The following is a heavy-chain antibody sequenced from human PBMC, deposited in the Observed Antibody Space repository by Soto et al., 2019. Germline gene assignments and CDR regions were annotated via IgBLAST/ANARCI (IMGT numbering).Heavy chain of an antibody. J-gene: IGHJ6*02. V-gene: IGHV5-51*01. D-gene: IGHD3-10*01. Sequence: GESLKISCKGSGYSFTSYWIGWVRQMPGKGLEWMGIIYPGDSDTRYSPSFQGQVTISADKSISTAYLQWSSLKASDTAMYYCAGGGFRGVITRYRDYYGMDVWGQGTTVTVSS. CDR1: GYSFTSYW. CDR2: IYPGDSDT. CDR3: AGGGFRGVITRYRDYYGMDV.